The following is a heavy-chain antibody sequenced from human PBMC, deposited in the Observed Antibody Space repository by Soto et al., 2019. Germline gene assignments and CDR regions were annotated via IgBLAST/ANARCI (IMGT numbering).Heavy chain of an antibody. CDR3: AEGSRSDAFDI. D-gene: IGHD1-26*01. Sequence: PGGSLRLSCAASGFTFSIFAMSWVRQAPGKGLEWVSTLSGSGGITFYADSVRGRFTISRDNSKNTLYLQMNSLRGEDTAFYYCAEGSRSDAFDIWGQGTMVTVSS. V-gene: IGHV3-23*01. J-gene: IGHJ3*02. CDR2: LSGSGGIT. CDR1: GFTFSIFA.